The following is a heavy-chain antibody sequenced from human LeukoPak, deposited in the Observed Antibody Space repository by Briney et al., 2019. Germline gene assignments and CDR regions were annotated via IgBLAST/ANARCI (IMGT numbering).Heavy chain of an antibody. D-gene: IGHD2-2*03. CDR1: GFSFSGYG. V-gene: IGHV3-30*02. CDR2: IRYDGSNE. CDR3: AKSGYCSSTSCYFDYYYYMDV. Sequence: PGGSLRLSCAASGFSFSGYGMHWVRQAPGKGLEWVAFIRYDGSNEYYADSVKGRFTISRDNSKNTLYLQMNSLRAEDTAVYYCAKSGYCSSTSCYFDYYYYMDVWGKGTTVTVSS. J-gene: IGHJ6*03.